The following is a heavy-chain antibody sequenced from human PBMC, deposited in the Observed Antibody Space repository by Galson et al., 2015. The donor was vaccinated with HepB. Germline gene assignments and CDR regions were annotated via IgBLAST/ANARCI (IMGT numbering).Heavy chain of an antibody. V-gene: IGHV6-1*01. CDR3: ARGSSSSWYVESFDY. CDR2: TYYRSKWYN. Sequence: CAISGDSVSSNSAAWNWIRQSPSRGLEWLGRTYYRSKWYNDYAVSVKSRITINPDTSKNQFSLQLNSVTPEDTAVYYCARGSSSSWYVESFDYWGQGTLVTVSS. CDR1: GDSVSSNSAA. D-gene: IGHD6-13*01. J-gene: IGHJ4*02.